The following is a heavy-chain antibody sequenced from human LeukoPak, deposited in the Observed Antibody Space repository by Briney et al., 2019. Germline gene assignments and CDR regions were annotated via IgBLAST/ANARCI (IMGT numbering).Heavy chain of an antibody. D-gene: IGHD4-17*01. Sequence: ASVKVSCKASGGTFSSYAISWVRQAPGQGLEWMGRIIPIFGTANYAQKFQGRVTITTDESTSTAYMELSSLRSEDTVVYYCLVPTTVTTGLREYWGQGTLVTVSS. V-gene: IGHV1-69*05. J-gene: IGHJ4*02. CDR2: IIPIFGTA. CDR3: LVPTTVTTGLREY. CDR1: GGTFSSYA.